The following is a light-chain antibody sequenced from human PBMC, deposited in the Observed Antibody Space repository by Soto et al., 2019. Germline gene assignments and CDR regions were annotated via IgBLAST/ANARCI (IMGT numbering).Light chain of an antibody. CDR1: SSDVGGYNY. CDR3: SSYTSSSTLI. Sequence: QSVLTQPASVSGSPGQSITISCTGTSSDVGGYNYISWYQQHPGKAPKLMIHEVSTRPSGVSNRFSGSKSANTASLTISGLQAEDEADYYCSSYTSSSTLIFGGGTKVTVL. CDR2: EVS. V-gene: IGLV2-14*01. J-gene: IGLJ2*01.